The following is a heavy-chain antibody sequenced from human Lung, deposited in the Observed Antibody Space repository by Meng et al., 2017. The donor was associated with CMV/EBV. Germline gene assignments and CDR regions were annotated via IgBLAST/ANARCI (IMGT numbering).Heavy chain of an antibody. D-gene: IGHD1-26*01. J-gene: IGHJ4*02. CDR2: IYPHNSGT. CDR1: GDTLIDFF. V-gene: IGHV1-2*06. Sequence: VSGDTLIDFFIHWVRQAPGQRLEWMGRIYPHNSGTRFAQRFQDRVTVTWDTSISTAYMELRNLRSDDTAAYYCARGRRVGNTAFDYWGQGTLVTVSS. CDR3: ARGRRVGNTAFDY.